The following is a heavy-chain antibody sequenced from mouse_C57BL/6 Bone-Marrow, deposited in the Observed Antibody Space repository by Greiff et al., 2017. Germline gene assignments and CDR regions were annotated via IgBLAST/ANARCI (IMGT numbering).Heavy chain of an antibody. D-gene: IGHD1-2*01. CDR2: IYPGSGNT. CDR3: ARGYGGFAY. J-gene: IGHJ3*01. Sequence: VQRVESGPELVKPGASVKISCKASGYSFTSYYIHWVKQRPGQGLEWIGWIYPGSGNTKYNEKFKGKATLTADTSSSTAYMQLSSLTSEVSAVYYCARGYGGFAYWGQGTLVTVSA. CDR1: GYSFTSYY. V-gene: IGHV1-66*01.